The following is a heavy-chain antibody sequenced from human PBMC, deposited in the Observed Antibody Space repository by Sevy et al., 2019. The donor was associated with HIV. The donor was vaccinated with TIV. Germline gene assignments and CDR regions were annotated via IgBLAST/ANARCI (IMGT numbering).Heavy chain of an antibody. CDR2: ISSSSSYI. J-gene: IGHJ5*02. CDR1: GFTFSSYS. D-gene: IGHD3-3*01. CDR3: ARGIPYYDFWSDVGSWFDP. Sequence: GGSLRLSCAASGFTFSSYSMNWVRQAPGKGLEWVSSISSSSSYIYYADSVKGRFTNSRDNAKNSLYLQMNSLRAEDTAVYYCARGIPYYDFWSDVGSWFDPWGQGTLVTVSS. V-gene: IGHV3-21*01.